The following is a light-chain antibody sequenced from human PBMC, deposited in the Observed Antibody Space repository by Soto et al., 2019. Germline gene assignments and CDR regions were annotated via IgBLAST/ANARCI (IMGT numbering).Light chain of an antibody. CDR2: KAS. CDR3: QQYHTYWWT. Sequence: DIQMTQSPSTLSASVGDRVTITCRASQTMINWLAWYQQKPGKAPKLLIYKASSLESEVPSRFSGSRSETEFTLTINSLQPDDSATYYCQQYHTYWWTFGQGTKVDI. CDR1: QTMINW. V-gene: IGKV1-5*03. J-gene: IGKJ1*01.